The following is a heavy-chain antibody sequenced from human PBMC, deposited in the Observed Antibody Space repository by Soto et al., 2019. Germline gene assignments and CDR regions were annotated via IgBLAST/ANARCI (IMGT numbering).Heavy chain of an antibody. CDR3: ARVPSIAENYYYYMDV. J-gene: IGHJ6*03. CDR1: GYTFTSYD. V-gene: IGHV1-8*01. CDR2: MNPNSGNT. Sequence: GASVKVSCKASGYTFTSYDINWVRQATGQGLEWMGWMNPNSGNTGYAQKLQGRVTMTRNTSISTAYMELSSLGSEDTAVYYCARVPSIAENYYYYMDVWGKGTTVTVSS. D-gene: IGHD6-6*01.